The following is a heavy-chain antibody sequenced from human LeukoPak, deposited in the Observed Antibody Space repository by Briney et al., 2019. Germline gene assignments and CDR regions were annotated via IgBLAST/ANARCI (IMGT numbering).Heavy chain of an antibody. Sequence: GGSLRLSCAASGFTLSSYSMNWVRQAPGKGLEWVSAISGSGGSTYYADSVKGRFTISRDSSKNTLYLQMNSLRAEDTAVYYCAKGIAAAGTPYTDYWGQGTLVTVSS. V-gene: IGHV3-23*01. D-gene: IGHD6-13*01. CDR1: GFTLSSYS. CDR3: AKGIAAAGTPYTDY. J-gene: IGHJ4*02. CDR2: ISGSGGST.